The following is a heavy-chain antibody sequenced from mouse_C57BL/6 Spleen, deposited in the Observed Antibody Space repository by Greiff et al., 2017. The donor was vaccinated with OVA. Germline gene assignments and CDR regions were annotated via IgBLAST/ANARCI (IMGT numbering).Heavy chain of an antibody. D-gene: IGHD1-1*01. V-gene: IGHV1-7*01. CDR2: INPSSGYT. Sequence: QVQLQQSGAELAKPGASVKLSCKASGYTFTSYWMHWVQQRPGQGLEWIGYINPSSGYTKYNQKFKDKATFTADKSTSTAYMQLSSLTYEDSAVYYCAPMNYGSRYGYFDVWGTGTTVTVSS. J-gene: IGHJ1*03. CDR3: APMNYGSRYGYFDV. CDR1: GYTFTSYW.